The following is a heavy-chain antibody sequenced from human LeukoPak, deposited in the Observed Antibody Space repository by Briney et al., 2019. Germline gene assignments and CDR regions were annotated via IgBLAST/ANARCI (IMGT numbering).Heavy chain of an antibody. CDR1: GGSISSYY. CDR3: ARVSSSWYQDWYFDL. D-gene: IGHD6-13*01. J-gene: IGHJ2*01. Sequence: SETLSLTCTVSGGSISSYYWSWIRQPPGKGLEWLGYIYYSGSTNYNPSLKSRVTVSVDTSKNQFSLKLSSVTAADTAVYYCARVSSSWYQDWYFDLWGRGTLVTVSS. CDR2: IYYSGST. V-gene: IGHV4-59*12.